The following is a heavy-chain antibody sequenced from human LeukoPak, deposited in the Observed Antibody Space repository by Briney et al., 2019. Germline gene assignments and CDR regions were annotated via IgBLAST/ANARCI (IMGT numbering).Heavy chain of an antibody. V-gene: IGHV5-51*01. CDR2: IYPGDSDT. D-gene: IGHD3-10*01. J-gene: IGHJ5*02. CDR3: ARQRFTMRAYAGNWFDP. CDR1: GYSFTSYW. Sequence: GESLKISCKGSGYSFTSYWIGWVRQMPGKGLEWMGIIYPGDSDTRYSPSFQGRVTISADKSISTAYLQWSSLKSSDTAMYYCARQRFTMRAYAGNWFDPWGQGTLVTVSS.